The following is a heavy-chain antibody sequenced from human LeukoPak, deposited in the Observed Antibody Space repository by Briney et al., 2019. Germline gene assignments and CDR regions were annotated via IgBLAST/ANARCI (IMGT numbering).Heavy chain of an antibody. CDR1: GGSFSGYY. CDR2: INHSGST. J-gene: IGHJ4*02. D-gene: IGHD3-22*01. V-gene: IGHV4-34*01. Sequence: SSETLSLTCAVYGGSFSGYYWSWIRQPPGKGLEWIGEINHSGSTNYNPSLKSRVTISVDTSKNQFSLKLSSVTAADTAVYYCARGSSSGYLGRYFDYWGQGTLVTVSS. CDR3: ARGSSSGYLGRYFDY.